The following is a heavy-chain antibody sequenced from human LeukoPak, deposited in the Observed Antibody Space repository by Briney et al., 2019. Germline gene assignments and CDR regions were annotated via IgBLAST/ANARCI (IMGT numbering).Heavy chain of an antibody. V-gene: IGHV3-23*01. D-gene: IGHD2-8*01. CDR3: AKGYCTNGVCYKTFDY. CDR2: ISGSGGST. J-gene: IGHJ4*02. CDR1: GFTFSSYA. Sequence: GGSLRLSCAASGFTFSSYAMSWVRQAPGKGLGWVSAISGSGGSTYYADSVKGRFTISRDNSKNTLYLQMNSLRAEDTAVYYCAKGYCTNGVCYKTFDYWGQGTLVTVSS.